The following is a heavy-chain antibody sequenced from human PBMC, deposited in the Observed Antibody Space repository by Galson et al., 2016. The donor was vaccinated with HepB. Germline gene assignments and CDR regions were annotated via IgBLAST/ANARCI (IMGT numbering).Heavy chain of an antibody. D-gene: IGHD2-8*01. J-gene: IGHJ4*02. Sequence: QSGAEVKHPGESLRISCRGSGYSLTNSWISWVRQMPGKGLEWMGRIDPSDSETNYSPSFRGHVTISTDKSITTAYLQWASLQASDTAMYYCVREMGYYFDSWGQGTLVTVSS. CDR2: IDPSDSET. CDR3: VREMGYYFDS. CDR1: GYSLTNSW. V-gene: IGHV5-10-1*01.